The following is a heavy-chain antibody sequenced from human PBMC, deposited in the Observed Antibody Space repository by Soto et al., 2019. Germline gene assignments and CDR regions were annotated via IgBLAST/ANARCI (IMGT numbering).Heavy chain of an antibody. CDR2: NSSVVGTT. Sequence: QVQLVQSGAEVKKPASSVRVSCKASGGPLSTYGISWVRQAPGQGLEYMGGNSSVVGTTNYAQRFQGRLTIAADESASTTYMELSSLISADTATYYCALLAFTDDAGRDYWGHGTLVTVSS. CDR3: ALLAFTDDAGRDY. J-gene: IGHJ4*01. CDR1: GGPLSTYG. D-gene: IGHD1-26*01. V-gene: IGHV1-69*01.